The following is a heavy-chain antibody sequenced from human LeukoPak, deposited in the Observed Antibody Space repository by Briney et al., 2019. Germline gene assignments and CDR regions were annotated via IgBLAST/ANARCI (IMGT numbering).Heavy chain of an antibody. J-gene: IGHJ4*02. Sequence: GGSLRLSCAASGFTFSSQAMTWVRQAPGKGLEWVSAISRSGDSPYYADSVKGRFTISRDNSKNTVHLQMNSLRVEDTVVYYCATKNGPCSGGACYSYFDYWGQGALVTVSS. CDR1: GFTFSSQA. CDR3: ATKNGPCSGGACYSYFDY. D-gene: IGHD2-15*01. CDR2: ISRSGDSP. V-gene: IGHV3-23*01.